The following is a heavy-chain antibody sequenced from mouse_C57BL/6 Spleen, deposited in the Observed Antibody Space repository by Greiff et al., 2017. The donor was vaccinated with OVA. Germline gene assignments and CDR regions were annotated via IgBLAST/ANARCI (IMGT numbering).Heavy chain of an antibody. D-gene: IGHD1-1*01. J-gene: IGHJ1*03. CDR1: GYTFTDYY. CDR3: ASLDYGR. V-gene: IGHV1-18*01. Sequence: EVQLQESGPELVKPGASVKISCKASGYTFTDYYMDWVKQSHGKSLEWIGDINPNNGGTSYNQKFKGKATLTVDKSYSTAYMELRSLTSEDTAVYYCASLDYGRWGTGTTVTVSS. CDR2: INPNNGGT.